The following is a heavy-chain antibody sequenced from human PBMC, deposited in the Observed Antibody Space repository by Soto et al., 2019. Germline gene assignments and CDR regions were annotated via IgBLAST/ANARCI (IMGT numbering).Heavy chain of an antibody. V-gene: IGHV4-34*01. CDR3: ARHHVRGRTIAGAAEF. J-gene: IGHJ4*02. CDR1: GGSLSGYY. Sequence: QVQLQQWGAGLLKPSETLSLTCAVYGGSLSGYYWSWIRQPPGKALEWIGEFNHSGDTNYNPSPKSRVTISVDTSKNQLFLNLSSVTAADTAMYYCARHHVRGRTIAGAAEFWGQGTLVTVSS. CDR2: FNHSGDT. D-gene: IGHD1-26*01.